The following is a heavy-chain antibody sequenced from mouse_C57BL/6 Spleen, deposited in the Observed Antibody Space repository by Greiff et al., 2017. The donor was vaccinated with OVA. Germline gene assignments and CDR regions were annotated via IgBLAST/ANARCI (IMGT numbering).Heavy chain of an antibody. V-gene: IGHV1-52*01. D-gene: IGHD2-4*01. J-gene: IGHJ4*01. CDR1: GYTFTSYW. CDR2: IDPSDSET. Sequence: QVQLQQPGAELVRPGSSVKLSCKASGYTFTSYWMHWVKQRPIQGLEWIGNIDPSDSETHYNQKFKDKATLTADKSSSTAYMQLSSLTSEDSAVDYCARGDYSYAMDYWGQGTSVTVSS. CDR3: ARGDYSYAMDY.